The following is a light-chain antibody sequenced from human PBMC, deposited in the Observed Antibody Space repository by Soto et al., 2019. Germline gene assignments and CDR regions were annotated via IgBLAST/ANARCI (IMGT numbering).Light chain of an antibody. Sequence: QSALTQPASVSGSPGQSITISCTGTSSDVGIYNLLSWYQHHPGKAPKLMIYEGTKRPSGVSNRFSGSNSGNTASLTISGLQAEDEADYYCCSYAGSSTFVVFGGGTKLTVL. J-gene: IGLJ2*01. CDR2: EGT. CDR1: SSDVGIYNL. V-gene: IGLV2-23*03. CDR3: CSYAGSSTFVV.